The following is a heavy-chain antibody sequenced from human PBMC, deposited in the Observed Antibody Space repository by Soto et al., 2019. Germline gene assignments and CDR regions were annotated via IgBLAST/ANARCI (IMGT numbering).Heavy chain of an antibody. D-gene: IGHD3-3*01. V-gene: IGHV3-33*01. J-gene: IGHJ6*02. CDR3: ASTIFGVAQPLVMAV. CDR1: GFTFSSYG. CDR2: IWYDGSNK. Sequence: GGSLRLSCAASGFTFSSYGMHWVRQAPGKGLEWVAVIWYDGSNKYYADSVKGRFTISRDNSKNTLYLQMNSLRAEDTAVYYCASTIFGVAQPLVMAVWGQGTTVTVSS.